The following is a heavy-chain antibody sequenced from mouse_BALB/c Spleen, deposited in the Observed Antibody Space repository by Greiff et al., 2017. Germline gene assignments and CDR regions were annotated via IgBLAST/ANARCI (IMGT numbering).Heavy chain of an antibody. V-gene: IGHV1-37*01. CDR1: GYSFTGYF. D-gene: IGHD2-1*01. CDR3: GRSPSSYGNYHWYFDV. Sequence: VQLKESGPELVKPGASVKISCKASGYSFTGYFMNWVKQSHGKSLEWIGRINPYNGDTFYNQKFKGKATLTVDKSSSTAHMELLSLTSEDSAVYYCGRSPSSYGNYHWYFDVWGAGTTVTVSS. CDR2: INPYNGDT. J-gene: IGHJ1*01.